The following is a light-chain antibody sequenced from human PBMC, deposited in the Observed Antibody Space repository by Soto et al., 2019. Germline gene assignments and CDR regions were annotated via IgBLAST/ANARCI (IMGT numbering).Light chain of an antibody. J-gene: IGKJ5*01. Sequence: EIVLTQAPGTLSLSPGERATLSCRASQSVSTSLLAWHQQKPGQAPSLLIYGASTRATGIPDRFSGSGSGTDFTLTISSLEPEDFAVYYCQQHSGSPITFGQGTRLETK. CDR3: QQHSGSPIT. CDR1: QSVSTSL. V-gene: IGKV3-20*01. CDR2: GAS.